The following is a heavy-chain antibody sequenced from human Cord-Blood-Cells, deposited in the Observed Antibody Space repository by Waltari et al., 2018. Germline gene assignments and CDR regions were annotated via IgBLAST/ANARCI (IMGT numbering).Heavy chain of an antibody. CDR1: GYTLTELS. J-gene: IGHJ4*02. V-gene: IGHV1-24*01. Sequence: QVQLVQSGAEVKKPGASVKVSCKVSGYTLTELSMHWVRQAPGKGLEWMGGLKPEDGETSYAQKFQGRVTMTEDTSTDPAYRELRSLRSEDTAVYYCATDAAPRMGPILFDYWGQGTLVTVSS. CDR3: ATDAAPRMGPILFDY. D-gene: IGHD3-16*01. CDR2: LKPEDGET.